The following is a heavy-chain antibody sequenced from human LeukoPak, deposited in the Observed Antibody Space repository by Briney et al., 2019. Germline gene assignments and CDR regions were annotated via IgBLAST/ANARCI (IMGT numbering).Heavy chain of an antibody. CDR3: AELGITMIGGV. V-gene: IGHV3-48*03. J-gene: IGHJ6*04. CDR2: ISSSGSTI. D-gene: IGHD3-10*02. CDR1: GSTFSSYE. Sequence: QPGGSLRLSRAASGSTFSSYEMNWVRQAPGKGLEWVSYISSSGSTIYYADSVKGRFAISRDNAKNSLYLQMNSLRAEDTAVYYCAELGITMIGGVWGKGTTVTISS.